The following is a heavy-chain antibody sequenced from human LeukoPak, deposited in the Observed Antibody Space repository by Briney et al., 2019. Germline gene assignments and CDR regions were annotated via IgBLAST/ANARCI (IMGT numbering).Heavy chain of an antibody. CDR1: VGSISSDY. CDR3: ARSGYSYGLVDY. Sequence: SETLSLNCTVSVGSISSDYWSWIRQPPGKGLEWIGYIYYSGDTNYNPSLKSRVTISVDTSKNQFSLKLRSVTAADTAVYYYARSGYSYGLVDYWGQGTLVTVSS. CDR2: IYYSGDT. D-gene: IGHD5-18*01. V-gene: IGHV4-59*01. J-gene: IGHJ4*02.